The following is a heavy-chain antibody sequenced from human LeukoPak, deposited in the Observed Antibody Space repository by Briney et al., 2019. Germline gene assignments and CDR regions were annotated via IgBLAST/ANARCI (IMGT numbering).Heavy chain of an antibody. J-gene: IGHJ4*02. Sequence: KPSETLSLTCTVSGGSINNYYWSWIRQPPGKGLEWIGYVYYTGSTNYNPSLKSRVTISVDTSKSHFSLKMSTLTAADTAVYYCARHRGSGYPHFDYWGQGTLVTVS. CDR1: GGSINNYY. D-gene: IGHD3-22*01. V-gene: IGHV4-59*01. CDR3: ARHRGSGYPHFDY. CDR2: VYYTGST.